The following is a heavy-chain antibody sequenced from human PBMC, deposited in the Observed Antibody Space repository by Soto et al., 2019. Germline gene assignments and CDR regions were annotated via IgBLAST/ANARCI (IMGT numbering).Heavy chain of an antibody. Sequence: GGSLRLSCAASGFTFSHYWMYWVRQAPGKGLVWVSGISGSGGSTYYADSVKGRFTISRDNSKNTLYLQMNSLRAEDTAVYYCAKGYCSGGSCYYVYWGQGTLVTVSS. J-gene: IGHJ4*02. CDR3: AKGYCSGGSCYYVY. CDR1: GFTFSHYW. V-gene: IGHV3-23*01. CDR2: ISGSGGST. D-gene: IGHD2-15*01.